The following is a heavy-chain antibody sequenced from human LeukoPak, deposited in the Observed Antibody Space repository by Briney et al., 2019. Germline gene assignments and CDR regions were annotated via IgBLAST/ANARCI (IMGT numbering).Heavy chain of an antibody. CDR1: GDSFNIGSYS. CDR2: IYTNGNT. V-gene: IGHV4-61*02. CDR3: ARAYYDSSGYRGYYYYYGMDV. Sequence: SQTLSLTCTVSGDSFNIGSYSWTWIRQPAGKGLEWIGRIYTNGNTNYNPSLKSRVTLSVDTSKNQFSLNLKSVTAADTAVYYCARAYYDSSGYRGYYYYYGMDVWGQGTTVTVSS. D-gene: IGHD3-22*01. J-gene: IGHJ6*02.